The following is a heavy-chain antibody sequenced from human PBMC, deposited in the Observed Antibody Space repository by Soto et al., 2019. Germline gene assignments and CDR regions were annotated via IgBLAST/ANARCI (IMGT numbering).Heavy chain of an antibody. CDR1: GGTFSNYG. J-gene: IGHJ4*02. Sequence: QVQLVQSGAELKKPGSSVRVSCKASGGTFSNYGISWVRQAPGQGLEWLGGIIPFFDTTNYAQRVQGRVTITADESATTAYMELSSLRSEDTAVYYCARAPYHDVWSGYYRERYFDSWGQGTLVTVS. D-gene: IGHD3-3*01. CDR3: ARAPYHDVWSGYYRERYFDS. V-gene: IGHV1-69*01. CDR2: IIPFFDTT.